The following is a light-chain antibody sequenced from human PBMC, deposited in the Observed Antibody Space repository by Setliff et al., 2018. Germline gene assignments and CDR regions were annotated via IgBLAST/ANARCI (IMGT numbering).Light chain of an antibody. CDR3: CSYASDYTWV. Sequence: QSALTQPASVSGSPGQSVTISCTGTSSDVGAYGYVSWYQQHPGKVPKLIVYYVSERPSGVPDRFSGSKSGNTASLTISGLQSEDEADYYCCSYASDYTWVFGRGTKVTVL. CDR1: SSDVGAYGY. CDR2: YVS. J-gene: IGLJ3*02. V-gene: IGLV2-11*01.